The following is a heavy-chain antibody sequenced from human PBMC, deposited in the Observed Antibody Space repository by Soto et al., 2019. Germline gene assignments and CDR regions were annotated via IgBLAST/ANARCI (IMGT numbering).Heavy chain of an antibody. CDR1: GFTVSSNY. D-gene: IGHD4-17*01. CDR2: IYSGGST. CDR3: AREYMTTVTTQDQTTDY. J-gene: IGHJ4*02. Sequence: GGSLRLSCAASGFTVSSNYMSWVRQAPGKGLEWVSVIYSGGSTYYADSVKGRFTISRDNSKNTLYLQMNSLRAEDTAVYYCAREYMTTVTTQDQTTDYWGQGTLVTVSS. V-gene: IGHV3-66*01.